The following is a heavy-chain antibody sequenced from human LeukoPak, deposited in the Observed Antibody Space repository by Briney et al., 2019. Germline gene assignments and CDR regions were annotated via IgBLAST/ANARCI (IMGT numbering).Heavy chain of an antibody. CDR2: IIPILGIA. CDR1: GGTFSSYV. D-gene: IGHD6-13*01. J-gene: IGHJ3*02. CDR3: ARGGGWRIAAAGTNAFDI. V-gene: IGHV1-69*04. Sequence: SVKVSCKASGGTFSSYVISWVRQAPGQGLEWMGRIIPILGIANYAQKFQGRVTITADKSTSTAYMELSSLRSEDTAVYYCARGGGWRIAAAGTNAFDIWGQGTMVTVSS.